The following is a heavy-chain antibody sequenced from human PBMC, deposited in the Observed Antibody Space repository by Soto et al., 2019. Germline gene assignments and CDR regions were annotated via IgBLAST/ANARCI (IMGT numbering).Heavy chain of an antibody. CDR1: GGSISSYY. J-gene: IGHJ4*02. V-gene: IGHV4-59*01. D-gene: IGHD4-17*01. CDR2: IYYSGST. Sequence: SETLSLTCTVSGGSISSYYWSWIRQPPGKGLEWIGYIYYSGSTNYNPSLKSRVTISVDTSKNQFSLKLSSVTAADTAVYYCARGYGGLDYWGQGTLVTAPQ. CDR3: ARGYGGLDY.